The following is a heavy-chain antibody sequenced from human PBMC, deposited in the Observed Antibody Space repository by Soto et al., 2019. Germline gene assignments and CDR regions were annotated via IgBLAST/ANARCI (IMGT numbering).Heavy chain of an antibody. CDR1: GGSVSSGIYY. D-gene: IGHD3-22*01. CDR3: ARVGYTETSAYLSKWFDP. CDR2: IYYSGST. J-gene: IGHJ5*02. V-gene: IGHV4-61*01. Sequence: SETLSLTCTVSGGSVSSGIYYWSWIRQPPGKGLELIGYIYYSGSTNYNPSLKSRVTISVDTSKNQFSLKLSSVTTADTAVYYCARVGYTETSAYLSKWFDPWGQGTLVTVSS.